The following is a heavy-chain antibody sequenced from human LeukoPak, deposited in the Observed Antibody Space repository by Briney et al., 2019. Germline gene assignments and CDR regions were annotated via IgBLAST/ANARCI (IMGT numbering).Heavy chain of an antibody. CDR1: GYTFTSYG. CDR3: ARDKGDSSSASSYYYYGMDV. D-gene: IGHD6-6*01. J-gene: IGHJ6*02. CDR2: ISAYNGNT. V-gene: IGHV1-18*01. Sequence: ASVKVSCKASGYTFTSYGISWVRQAPGQGLEWMGWISAYNGNTNYAQKLQGRVTMTTDTSTSRAYMELRSLRSDDTAVYYCARDKGDSSSASSYYYYGMDVWGQGTTVPVSS.